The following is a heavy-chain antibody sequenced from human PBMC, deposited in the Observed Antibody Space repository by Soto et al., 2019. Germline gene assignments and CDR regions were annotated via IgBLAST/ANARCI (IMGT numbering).Heavy chain of an antibody. D-gene: IGHD1-1*01. CDR3: AKVPWNYSFY. J-gene: IGHJ4*02. CDR2: ISGSGGST. V-gene: IGHV3-23*01. CDR1: GYTFTSYA. Sequence: SCKASGYTFTSYAMGWVRQAPGKGLEWVSAISGSGGSTYYADSVKGRFTISRDNSKNTLYLQMNSLRAEDTAVYYCAKVPWNYSFYWGQGTLVTVSS.